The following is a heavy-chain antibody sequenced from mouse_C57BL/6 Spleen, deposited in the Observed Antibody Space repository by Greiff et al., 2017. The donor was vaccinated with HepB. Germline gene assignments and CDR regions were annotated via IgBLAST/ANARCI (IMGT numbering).Heavy chain of an antibody. CDR3: ERQELSYYAMDY. J-gene: IGHJ4*01. Sequence: EVQLVESGGDLVKPGGSLKLSCAASGFTFSSYGMPWVRQTPDKRLEWVATISSGGSYTYYPDSVKGRFTISRDNAKNTLYLQMSSLKSEDTAMYYCERQELSYYAMDYWGQGTSVTVSS. CDR2: ISSGGSYT. CDR1: GFTFSSYG. V-gene: IGHV5-6*01.